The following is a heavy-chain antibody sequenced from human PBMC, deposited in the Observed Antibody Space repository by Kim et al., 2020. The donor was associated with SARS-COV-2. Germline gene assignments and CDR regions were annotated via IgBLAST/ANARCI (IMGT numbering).Heavy chain of an antibody. D-gene: IGHD6-13*01. J-gene: IGHJ1*01. CDR1: GFTFNSYA. Sequence: GGSLRLSCAASGFTFNSYAMSWVRQAPGKGLEWVSGISGSGGSTYYADSVKGRFTISRDNSKNTLYLQMNSLRAEDTAVYYCAKDLTRLERSSSWSDEYFQHWGQGTLVTVSS. V-gene: IGHV3-23*01. CDR3: AKDLTRLERSSSWSDEYFQH. CDR2: ISGSGGST.